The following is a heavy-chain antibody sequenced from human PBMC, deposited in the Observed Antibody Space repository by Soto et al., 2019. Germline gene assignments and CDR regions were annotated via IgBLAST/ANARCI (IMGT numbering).Heavy chain of an antibody. V-gene: IGHV1-69*01. CDR2: IIPIFGTA. J-gene: IGHJ4*02. D-gene: IGHD6-19*01. CDR3: ARARGRAYSSGWYGYFDY. Sequence: QVQLVQSGAEVKKPGSSVKVSCKASGGTFSSYAISWVRQAPGQGLEWMGGIIPIFGTANYAQKFQGRVTITADESTSTAYMELSSLRSEDTAVYYCARARGRAYSSGWYGYFDYWGQGTLVTVSS. CDR1: GGTFSSYA.